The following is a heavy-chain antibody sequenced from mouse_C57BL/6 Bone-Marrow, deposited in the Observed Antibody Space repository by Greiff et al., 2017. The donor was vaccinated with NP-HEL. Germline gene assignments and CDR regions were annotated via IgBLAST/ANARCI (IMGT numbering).Heavy chain of an antibody. CDR1: GYTFTSYW. Sequence: VQLQQSGAELAKPGASVKLSCKASGYTFTSYWMHWVKQRPGQGLEWIGYINPSSGYTKYNQKFKDKATLTTDKSSSTDYMQMSSLTYEESAVYYCARCYYFDYWGQGTTLTVSS. V-gene: IGHV1-7*01. CDR3: ARCYYFDY. J-gene: IGHJ2*01. CDR2: INPSSGYT.